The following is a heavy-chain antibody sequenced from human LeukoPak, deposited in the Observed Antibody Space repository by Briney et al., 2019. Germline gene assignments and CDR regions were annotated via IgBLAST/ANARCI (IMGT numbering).Heavy chain of an antibody. V-gene: IGHV3-7*01. CDR1: GFTFSSYW. CDR3: ARDRAPLWFGEG. Sequence: GGSLRLSCAASGFTFSSYWMSWVRQAPGKGLEWLANIKHDGSEKYYVDSVKGRFTISRDNAKNSLYLQMNSLRAEDTAVYYCARDRAPLWFGEGGGQGTLVTVSS. CDR2: IKHDGSEK. D-gene: IGHD3-10*01. J-gene: IGHJ4*02.